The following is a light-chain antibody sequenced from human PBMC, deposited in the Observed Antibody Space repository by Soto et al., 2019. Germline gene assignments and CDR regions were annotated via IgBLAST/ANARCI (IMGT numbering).Light chain of an antibody. CDR3: QQYNSYSYT. Sequence: DIQMTQSPSTLSASVGDRVTITCRASPSISSWLAWYQQKPGKAPKLLIYKASSLESGVPSRFSGSGSGAAFTLTITSLEPDDFETDYCQQYNSYSYTFGQGTKLVIK. CDR1: PSISSW. V-gene: IGKV1-5*03. CDR2: KAS. J-gene: IGKJ2*01.